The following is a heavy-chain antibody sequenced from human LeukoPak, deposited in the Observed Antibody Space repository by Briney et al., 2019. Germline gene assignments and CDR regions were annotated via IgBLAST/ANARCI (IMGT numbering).Heavy chain of an antibody. V-gene: IGHV3-30-3*01. J-gene: IGHJ6*02. CDR1: GFTFSSYA. CDR3: ARDLNYDFWSGYWDYYYYGMDV. Sequence: PGGSLRLSCAASGFTFSSYAMHWVRQAPGKGLEWVAVISYDGSNKYYADSVKGRFTTSRDNSKNTLYLQMNSLRAEDTAVYYCARDLNYDFWSGYWDYYYYGMDVWGQGTTVTVSS. CDR2: ISYDGSNK. D-gene: IGHD3-3*01.